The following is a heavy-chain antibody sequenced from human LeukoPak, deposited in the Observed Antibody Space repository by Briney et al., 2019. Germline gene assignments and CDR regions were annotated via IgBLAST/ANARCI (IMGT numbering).Heavy chain of an antibody. CDR1: GFTFSSYA. Sequence: PGRSLRLSCAASGFTFSSYAMHWVRQAPGKGLEWVAVISYDGSNKYYADSVKGRFTISRDNSKNTLYLQMNSLRAEDTAVYYCSGDSSNFDYWGQGTLVTVSS. D-gene: IGHD3-10*01. CDR2: ISYDGSNK. J-gene: IGHJ4*02. CDR3: SGDSSNFDY. V-gene: IGHV3-30-3*01.